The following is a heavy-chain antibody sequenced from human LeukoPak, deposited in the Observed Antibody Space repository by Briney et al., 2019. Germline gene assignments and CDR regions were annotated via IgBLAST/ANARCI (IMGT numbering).Heavy chain of an antibody. Sequence: GGSLRLSCAASGFTFSSYAMSWVRQAPGKGLEWVSAISPGGSDTYYADSVRGRFTISRDNSKNTLYLQMSSLRAEDSAVYYCAKRGGYETMAAFDYWGQGTLVTVSS. D-gene: IGHD3-10*01. CDR2: ISPGGSDT. V-gene: IGHV3-23*01. CDR1: GFTFSSYA. J-gene: IGHJ4*02. CDR3: AKRGGYETMAAFDY.